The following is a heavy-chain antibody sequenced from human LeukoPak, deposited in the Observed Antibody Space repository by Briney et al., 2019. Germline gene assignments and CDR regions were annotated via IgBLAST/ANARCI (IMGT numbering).Heavy chain of an antibody. D-gene: IGHD3-10*01. Sequence: SETLSLTCTVSGDSISNYYWSWIRQPAGKGLEWIGRIYTSGSTNYNPSLKSRVTMSVDTSKNQFSLKLSSVAAADTAVYYCARVSLVRGAPDYYFDYWGQGTLVTVSS. CDR1: GDSISNYY. J-gene: IGHJ4*02. CDR2: IYTSGST. V-gene: IGHV4-4*07. CDR3: ARVSLVRGAPDYYFDY.